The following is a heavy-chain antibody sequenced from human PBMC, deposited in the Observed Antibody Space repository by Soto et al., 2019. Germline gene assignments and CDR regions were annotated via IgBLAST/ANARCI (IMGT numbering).Heavy chain of an antibody. Sequence: SXKVSFEPSGYSXTDYIIKLVRQAPGQGLEWVAWINPKTSATNYAKKFQVRVSLTWDTYSTTAYMELTRLRPDDTAVYYCARIKWGLNYYNGMDVWGQGTTVTVS. CDR3: ARIKWGLNYYNGMDV. CDR2: INPKTSAT. D-gene: IGHD1-26*01. CDR1: GYSXTDYI. J-gene: IGHJ6*02. V-gene: IGHV1-2*02.